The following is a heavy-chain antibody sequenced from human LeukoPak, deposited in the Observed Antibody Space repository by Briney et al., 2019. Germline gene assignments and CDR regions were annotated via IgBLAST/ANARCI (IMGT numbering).Heavy chain of an antibody. CDR3: ARNYDSSGFDAFHI. D-gene: IGHD3-22*01. Sequence: SQTLSITCAVSGGSISSSGYSCSWIRQPPGKGLEWIGYIYHSGSTYYNPSLKSRVTISVDRSKNQFSLKLSSVTAADTAVYYCARNYDSSGFDAFHIWGQGTMVTVSS. CDR1: GGSISSSGYS. CDR2: IYHSGST. V-gene: IGHV4-30-2*01. J-gene: IGHJ3*02.